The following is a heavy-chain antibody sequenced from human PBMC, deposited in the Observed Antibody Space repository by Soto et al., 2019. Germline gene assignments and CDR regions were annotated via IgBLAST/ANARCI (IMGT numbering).Heavy chain of an antibody. CDR1: GYTFTGYY. CDR3: ARDLEGYYDSSGYRPYYYGMDV. V-gene: IGHV1-2*04. Sequence: QVQLVQSGAEVKKPGASVKVSCKASGYTFTGYYMHWVRQAPGQGLEWMGWINPNSGGTNYAQKFQGWVTMTRDTSISTAYMELSRLRSDDTAVYYCARDLEGYYDSSGYRPYYYGMDVWGQGTTVTVSS. D-gene: IGHD3-22*01. CDR2: INPNSGGT. J-gene: IGHJ6*02.